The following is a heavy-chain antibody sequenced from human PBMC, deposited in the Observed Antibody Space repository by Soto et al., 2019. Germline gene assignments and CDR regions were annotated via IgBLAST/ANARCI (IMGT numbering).Heavy chain of an antibody. CDR2: IYWNDDK. V-gene: IGHV2-5*01. D-gene: IGHD5-12*01. Sequence: SGPTLVNPTQTLTLTCTFSGFSLSTSGVGVGWIRQPPGKALEWLALIYWNDDKRYSPSLKSRLTITKDTSKSQVVLTMTNMDPVDTATYRCVHGEVAHGYNYFDYWGQGTLVTVSS. CDR1: GFSLSTSGVG. J-gene: IGHJ4*02. CDR3: VHGEVAHGYNYFDY.